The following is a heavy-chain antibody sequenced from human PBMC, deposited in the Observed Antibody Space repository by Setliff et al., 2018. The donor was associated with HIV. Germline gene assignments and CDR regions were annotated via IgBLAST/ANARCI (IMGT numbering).Heavy chain of an antibody. CDR2: IFYSGST. CDR1: GGSFSSGDYS. Sequence: PSETLSLTCTVSGGSFSSGDYSWTWIRQPPGKGLEWIGFIFYSGSTHQNPSLKSQVTISVDSSKNHFSLILSSVTAADTAVYFCARILGSHYYYGMDVWGPGTTVTVSS. V-gene: IGHV4-30-4*08. J-gene: IGHJ6*02. D-gene: IGHD6-19*01. CDR3: ARILGSHYYYGMDV.